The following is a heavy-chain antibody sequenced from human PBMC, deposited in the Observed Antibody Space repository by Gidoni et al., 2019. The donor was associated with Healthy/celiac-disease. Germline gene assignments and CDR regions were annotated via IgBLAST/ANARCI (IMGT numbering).Heavy chain of an antibody. CDR1: GFTFGSYA. CDR2: ISYDGSNK. J-gene: IGHJ4*02. Sequence: QVQLGESGGGVVKPGRSRRLACAASGFTFGSYAMHWVRQAPGKGLEWVAVISYDGSNKYYADSVKGRFTISRDNSKNTLYLQMNSLRAEDTAVYYCARRIWGFDYWGQGTLVTVSS. V-gene: IGHV3-30-3*01. CDR3: ARRIWGFDY. D-gene: IGHD3-16*01.